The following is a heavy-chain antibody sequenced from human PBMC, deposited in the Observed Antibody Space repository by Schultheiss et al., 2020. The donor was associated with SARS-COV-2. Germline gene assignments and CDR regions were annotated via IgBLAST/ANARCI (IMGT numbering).Heavy chain of an antibody. J-gene: IGHJ6*03. CDR3: ARDLATYYDFWSAGYMDV. D-gene: IGHD3-3*01. CDR2: ISYDGSNK. Sequence: GGSLRLSCAASGFTFSSYAMHWVRQAPGKGLEWVAVISYDGSNKYYADSVKGRFTISRDNSKNTLYLQMNSLRAEDTAVYYCARDLATYYDFWSAGYMDVWGKGTTVTVSS. CDR1: GFTFSSYA. V-gene: IGHV3-30-3*01.